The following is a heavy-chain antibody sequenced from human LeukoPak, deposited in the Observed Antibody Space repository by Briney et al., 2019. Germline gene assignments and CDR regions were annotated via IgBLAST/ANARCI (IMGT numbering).Heavy chain of an antibody. D-gene: IGHD3-9*01. Sequence: GSSVKVSCKASGGTFSSYAISWVRQAPGQGLEWMGGIIPIFGTANYAQKFQGRVTITADKSPSTAYMELSSLRSEDTAVYYCARGDILTGYYVMGFDYWGQGTLVTVSS. V-gene: IGHV1-69*06. J-gene: IGHJ4*02. CDR2: IIPIFGTA. CDR3: ARGDILTGYYVMGFDY. CDR1: GGTFSSYA.